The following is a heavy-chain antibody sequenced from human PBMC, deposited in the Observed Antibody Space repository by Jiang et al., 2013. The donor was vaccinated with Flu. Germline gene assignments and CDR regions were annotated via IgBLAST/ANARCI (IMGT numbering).Heavy chain of an antibody. Sequence: KPTQTLTLTCTVSGFSLSDARVGVSWIRQPPGKALEWLAHIFFQMTKKSYRASLKSRVTLSKDTSKSQVVLTMTNMDPMDTATYYCTRILLGLYSDTWYSYYSDYWGQGILVTVSS. CDR2: IFFQMTKK. CDR3: TRILLGLYSDTWYSYYSDY. CDR1: GFSLSDARVG. D-gene: IGHD6-13*01. V-gene: IGHV2-26*01. J-gene: IGHJ4*02.